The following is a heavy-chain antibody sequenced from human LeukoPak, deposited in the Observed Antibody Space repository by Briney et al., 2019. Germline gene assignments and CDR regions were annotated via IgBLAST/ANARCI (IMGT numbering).Heavy chain of an antibody. D-gene: IGHD6-19*01. CDR2: INHSGST. V-gene: IGHV4-34*01. Sequence: PSETLSLTCTVSGGSISSYYWSWIRQPPGKGLEWIGEINHSGSTNYNPSLKSRVTISVDTSKNQFSLKLSSVTAADTAVYYCARGRGKQWLVRRYFDYWGQGTLVTVSS. CDR3: ARGRGKQWLVRRYFDY. CDR1: GGSISSYY. J-gene: IGHJ4*02.